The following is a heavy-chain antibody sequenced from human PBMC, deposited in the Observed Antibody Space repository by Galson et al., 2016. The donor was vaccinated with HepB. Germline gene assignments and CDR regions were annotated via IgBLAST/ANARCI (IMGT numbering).Heavy chain of an antibody. D-gene: IGHD2-2*01. CDR3: ARIYHCSSTSCYHYYGMDV. CDR2: IYYGGST. Sequence: LSLTCTVSGGSISSSSYSWGWIRQPPGKGLEWIGSIYYGGSTYYNPSLKSRVTISVDTSKNQLSLSPVTAADTAVYYCARIYHCSSTSCYHYYGMDVWGQGTTVTVSS. V-gene: IGHV4-39*01. CDR1: GGSISSSSYS. J-gene: IGHJ6*02.